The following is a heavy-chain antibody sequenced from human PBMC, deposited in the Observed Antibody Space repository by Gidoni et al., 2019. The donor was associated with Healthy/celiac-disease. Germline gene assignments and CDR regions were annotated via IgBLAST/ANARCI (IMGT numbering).Heavy chain of an antibody. D-gene: IGHD1-26*01. J-gene: IGHJ4*02. CDR2: IYYSGST. CDR3: ARQWEGDGAFDY. CDR1: GGSISSYY. V-gene: IGHV4-59*08. Sequence: QVQLQESGPGLVKPSETLSLTCTGSGGSISSYYWSWIRQPPGKGLEWIGYIYYSGSTNYNPSLKSRVTISVDTSKNQFSLKLSSVTAADTAVYYCARQWEGDGAFDYWGQGTLVTVSS.